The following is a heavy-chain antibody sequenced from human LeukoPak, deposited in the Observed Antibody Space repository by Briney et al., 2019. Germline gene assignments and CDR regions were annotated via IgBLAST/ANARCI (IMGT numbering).Heavy chain of an antibody. CDR3: ARDWDCSSTSCYTVEGWFDP. Sequence: GASVKVSCKASGYTFTSYGISWVRQAPGQGLEWMGWISAYNGNTNYAQKLQGRVTMTTDTSTSTAYMELRSLRSDDTAVYYCARDWDCSSTSCYTVEGWFDPWGQGTLVTVSS. V-gene: IGHV1-18*01. D-gene: IGHD2-2*02. CDR1: GYTFTSYG. CDR2: ISAYNGNT. J-gene: IGHJ5*02.